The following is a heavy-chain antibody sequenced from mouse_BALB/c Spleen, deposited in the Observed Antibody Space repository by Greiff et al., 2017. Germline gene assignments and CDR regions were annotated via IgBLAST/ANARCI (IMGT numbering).Heavy chain of an antibody. V-gene: IGHV1-7*01. CDR1: GYTFTSYW. CDR3: ARTYYYGSSSNFAY. CDR2: INPSTGYT. D-gene: IGHD1-1*01. J-gene: IGHJ3*01. Sequence: QVQLKESGAELAKPGASVKMSCKASGYTFTSYWIHWVKQRPGQGLEWIGYINPSTGYTEYNQKFKDKATLTADKSSSTAYMQLSSLTSEDSAVYYCARTYYYGSSSNFAYWGQGTLVTVSA.